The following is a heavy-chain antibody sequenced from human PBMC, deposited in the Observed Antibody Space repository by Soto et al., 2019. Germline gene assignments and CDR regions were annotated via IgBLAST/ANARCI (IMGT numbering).Heavy chain of an antibody. Sequence: PGESLKISCKGSGYSFTSYWIGWVRQMPGKGLEWMGIIYPGDSDTRYSPSFQSQVTISAAKTISTAYLQWSSLKASDTAMYYCARILCGRAVVGRLFEDWLDVWGQGTLVTVSS. V-gene: IGHV5-51*01. D-gene: IGHD2-15*01. CDR3: ARILCGRAVVGRLFEDWLDV. CDR2: IYPGDSDT. CDR1: GYSFTSYW. J-gene: IGHJ5*01.